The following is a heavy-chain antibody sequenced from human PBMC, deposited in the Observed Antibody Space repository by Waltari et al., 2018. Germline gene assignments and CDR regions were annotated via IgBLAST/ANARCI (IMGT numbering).Heavy chain of an antibody. D-gene: IGHD3-22*01. Sequence: EVQLVQSGAEVKKPGESLKISCQGSGYSFTGYWIGWVRQMPGNGLEWMGIIYPGDSDTSYSPSFQGQVTISADKSISTAYLQWSGLKASDTAMYYCARRGNWDFDSSGYYYFDYWGQGTLLTVSS. CDR2: IYPGDSDT. J-gene: IGHJ4*02. V-gene: IGHV5-51*01. CDR1: GYSFTGYW. CDR3: ARRGNWDFDSSGYYYFDY.